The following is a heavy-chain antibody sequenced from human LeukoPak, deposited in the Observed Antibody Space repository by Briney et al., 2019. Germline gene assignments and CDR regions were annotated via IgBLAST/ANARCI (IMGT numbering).Heavy chain of an antibody. D-gene: IGHD3-3*01. V-gene: IGHV4-59*01. CDR3: ARERYDFWSGHPSHWFDP. CDR1: GGSIGSYY. CDR2: IYYSGST. Sequence: SETLSLTCTVSGGSIGSYYWSWIRQPPGKGLEWIGYIYYSGSTNHNPSLKSRVTISVDTSKNQFSLKLSSVTAADTAVYYCARERYDFWSGHPSHWFDPWGQGTLVTVSS. J-gene: IGHJ5*02.